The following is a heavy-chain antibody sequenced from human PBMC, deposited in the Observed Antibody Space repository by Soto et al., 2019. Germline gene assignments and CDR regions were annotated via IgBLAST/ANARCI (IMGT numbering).Heavy chain of an antibody. D-gene: IGHD3-9*01. CDR1: GFTFSSSA. J-gene: IGHJ4*01. Sequence: GASVKVSCKTSGFTFSSSAVHWVRQARGHRLQWIGWMDVGSGNANYAQMLQERIGISRDMSTSTAYMELSSLRSEDTAVYYCASTLMDYDILTGYYMAYYFDYXX. V-gene: IGHV1-58*01. CDR2: MDVGSGNA. CDR3: ASTLMDYDILTGYYMAYYFDY.